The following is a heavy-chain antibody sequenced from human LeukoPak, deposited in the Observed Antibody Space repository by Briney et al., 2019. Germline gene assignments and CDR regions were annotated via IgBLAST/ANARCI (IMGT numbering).Heavy chain of an antibody. CDR1: GYTFTGYY. Sequence: ASVKVSCKASGYTFTGYYMHWVRQAPGQGLEWMGWINPNSGGTNYAQKFQGWVTMTRDTSISTAYMELSRLRSDDTDVYYCARDSSSSLLEGPGWFDPWGQGTLVTVSS. D-gene: IGHD6-6*01. CDR3: ARDSSSSLLEGPGWFDP. J-gene: IGHJ5*02. V-gene: IGHV1-2*04. CDR2: INPNSGGT.